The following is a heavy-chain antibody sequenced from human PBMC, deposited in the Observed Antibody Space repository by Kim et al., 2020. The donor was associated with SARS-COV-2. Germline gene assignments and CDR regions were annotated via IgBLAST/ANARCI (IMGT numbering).Heavy chain of an antibody. CDR1: GYTFTSYD. CDR3: ARNLYCSGGSCYSRPTPYDF. V-gene: IGHV1-8*01. CDR2: MNPNSGNT. Sequence: ASLKVSCKASGYTFTSYDINWVRQATGQGLEWMGWMNPNSGNTGYAQKFQGRVTMTRDTSISTAYMELSSLISEDTALYFCARNLYCSGGSCYSRPTPYDFWGQGTLVTVSS. D-gene: IGHD2-15*01. J-gene: IGHJ4*02.